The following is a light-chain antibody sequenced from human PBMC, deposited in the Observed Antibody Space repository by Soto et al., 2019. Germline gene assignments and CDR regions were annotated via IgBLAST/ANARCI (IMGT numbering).Light chain of an antibody. Sequence: DIVLTQSPGTLSLSPGERATLSCRASQSVSSSYLAWYQQKPGQAPRLLIYGASSRATGIPDRFSGSGSGTDFTLTISRLEPEDLAVYYCQQYGSSPYTFCGGTKVEIK. V-gene: IGKV3-20*01. CDR1: QSVSSSY. CDR3: QQYGSSPYT. CDR2: GAS. J-gene: IGKJ4*01.